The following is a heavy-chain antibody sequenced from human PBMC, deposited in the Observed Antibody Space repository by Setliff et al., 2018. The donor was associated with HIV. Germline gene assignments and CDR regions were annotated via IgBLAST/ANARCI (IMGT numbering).Heavy chain of an antibody. CDR3: ATQVNYDSSGYGYFQH. CDR1: GFTFSPYW. V-gene: IGHV3-74*01. D-gene: IGHD3-22*01. CDR2: INSDGNST. Sequence: GGSLRLSCAASGFTFSPYWMHWVRQAPGKGLVWVSRINSDGNSTTYADSVKGRFTVSRDDSKNTLYLQMNSLRAEDTAVYYCATQVNYDSSGYGYFQHWGQGTLVTVSS. J-gene: IGHJ1*01.